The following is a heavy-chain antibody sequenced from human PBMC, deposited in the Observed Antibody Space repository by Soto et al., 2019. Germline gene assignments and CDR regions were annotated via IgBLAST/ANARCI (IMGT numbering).Heavy chain of an antibody. V-gene: IGHV1-18*01. J-gene: IGHJ6*02. CDR2: ISAYNGNT. CDR1: GYTFTSYG. CDR3: ARSLGYYGSGSYYTAPLYYYGMDV. D-gene: IGHD3-10*01. Sequence: ASVKVSCKASGYTFTSYGISWARQAPGQGLEWMGWISAYNGNTNYAQKLQGRVTMTTDTSTSTAYMELRSLRSDDTAVYYCARSLGYYGSGSYYTAPLYYYGMDVWGQGTTVTVSS.